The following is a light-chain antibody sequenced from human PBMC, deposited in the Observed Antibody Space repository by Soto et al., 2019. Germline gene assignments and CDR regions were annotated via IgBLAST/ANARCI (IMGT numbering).Light chain of an antibody. CDR2: GVS. Sequence: IVLTQSPATRSLSPGERATLSCRASQSVRSDYFAWYQQKPGQAPRVIIFGVSTRATGVPDRFSGSGSGTDFTLTISSLEPEDFALYYCQQYGNSPLTFGGGTKVDIK. V-gene: IGKV3-20*01. CDR1: QSVRSDY. J-gene: IGKJ4*01. CDR3: QQYGNSPLT.